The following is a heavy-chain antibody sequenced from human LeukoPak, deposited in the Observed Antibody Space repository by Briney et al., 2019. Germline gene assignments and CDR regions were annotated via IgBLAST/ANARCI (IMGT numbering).Heavy chain of an antibody. J-gene: IGHJ4*02. Sequence: PSETLSLTCAVSGGSISSGGYSWSWIRQAPGKGLEWIGYIYHSGSTYYNPSLKSRVTISVDRSKNQFSLKLSSVTAADTAVYYCARVEMATIFFDYWGQGTLVTVSS. D-gene: IGHD5-24*01. V-gene: IGHV4-30-2*01. CDR3: ARVEMATIFFDY. CDR2: IYHSGST. CDR1: GGSISSGGYS.